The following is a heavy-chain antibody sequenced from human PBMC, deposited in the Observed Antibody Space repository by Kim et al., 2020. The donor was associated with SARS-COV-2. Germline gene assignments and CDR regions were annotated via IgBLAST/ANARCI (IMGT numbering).Heavy chain of an antibody. CDR3: ARDAAAAGTVFYYGMDV. CDR2: INPSGGST. J-gene: IGHJ6*02. Sequence: ASVKVSCKASGYTFTSYYMHWVRQAPGQGLEWMGIINPSGGSTSYAQKFQGRVTMTRDTSTSPVYMELSSLRSEDTAVYYCARDAAAAGTVFYYGMDVWGQGTTVTVSS. CDR1: GYTFTSYY. V-gene: IGHV1-46*01. D-gene: IGHD6-13*01.